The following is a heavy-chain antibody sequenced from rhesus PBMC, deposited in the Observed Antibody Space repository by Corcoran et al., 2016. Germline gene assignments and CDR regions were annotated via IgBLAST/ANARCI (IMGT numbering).Heavy chain of an antibody. J-gene: IGHJ4*01. CDR2: IRCSSGCT. V-gene: IGHV4-65*01. D-gene: IGHD3-16*01. Sequence: QVQLQESGPGLVKPSETLSLTCAVSGGSVSSSNWWSWIRQPPGKGLEWIGYIRCSSGCTYYNPSLKSRVTISTDTSKNQFSLKLSSVTAADTAVYYCARGGYYYSGSYYPSYWGQGVLVTVSS. CDR3: ARGGYYYSGSYYPSY. CDR1: GGSVSSSNW.